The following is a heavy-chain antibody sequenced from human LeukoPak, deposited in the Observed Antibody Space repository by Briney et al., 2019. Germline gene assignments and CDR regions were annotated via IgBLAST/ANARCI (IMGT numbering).Heavy chain of an antibody. CDR3: AKPFSGWYHWDY. V-gene: IGHV3-53*01. CDR1: GITVSSYY. CDR2: IYDGDNT. Sequence: PGGSLRLSCAASGITVSSYYMNWVRQAPGKGLEWVSVIYDGDNTYYADSVKGRFTISRDNSKNTLYVQMNSLRAEDTAVYYCAKPFSGWYHWDYWGQGTLVTVSS. D-gene: IGHD6-19*01. J-gene: IGHJ4*02.